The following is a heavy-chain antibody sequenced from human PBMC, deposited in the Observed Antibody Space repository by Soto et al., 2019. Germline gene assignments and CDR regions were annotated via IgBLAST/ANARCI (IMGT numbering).Heavy chain of an antibody. J-gene: IGHJ4*02. CDR3: VKGEYYYDSSGYYPFDY. V-gene: IGHV3-30*18. Sequence: VGSLRLSCAASGFTFSSYGMHWVRQAPGKGLEWVAVISYDGSNKYYADSVKGRFTISRDNSKNTQYLQMSSLRADDTAVYYCVKGEYYYDSSGYYPFDYWGQGTLVPVSS. CDR2: ISYDGSNK. D-gene: IGHD3-22*01. CDR1: GFTFSSYG.